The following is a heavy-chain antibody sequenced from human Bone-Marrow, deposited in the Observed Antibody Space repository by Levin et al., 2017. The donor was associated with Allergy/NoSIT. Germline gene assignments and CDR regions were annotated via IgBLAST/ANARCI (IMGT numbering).Heavy chain of an antibody. J-gene: IGHJ4*02. Sequence: GGSLRLSCVASRFDFSRYWMTWLRQAPGTGLEWVANINQDGSIKNYADSVKGRFTISRDNAKKSFFLQMDSLTGEDTALYFCARDLGASGSYDYWSQGTLVTVSS. D-gene: IGHD3-10*01. CDR2: INQDGSIK. CDR1: RFDFSRYW. CDR3: ARDLGASGSYDY. V-gene: IGHV3-7*01.